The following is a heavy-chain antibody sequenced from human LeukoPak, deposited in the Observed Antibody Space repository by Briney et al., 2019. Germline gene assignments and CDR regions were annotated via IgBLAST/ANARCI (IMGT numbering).Heavy chain of an antibody. CDR3: ARDLEYSSSWYQFSFWFDP. CDR1: GYTFTGYY. D-gene: IGHD6-13*01. J-gene: IGHJ5*02. Sequence: GASVKVSCKASGYTFTGYYMHWVRQAPGQGLEWTGWINPNSGGTNYAQKFQGRVTMTRDTSISTAYMELSRLRSDDPAVYYCARDLEYSSSWYQFSFWFDPWGQGTLVTVSS. CDR2: INPNSGGT. V-gene: IGHV1-2*02.